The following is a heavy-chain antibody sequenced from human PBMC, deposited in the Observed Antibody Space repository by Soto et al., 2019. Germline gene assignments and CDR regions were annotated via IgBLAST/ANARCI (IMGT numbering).Heavy chain of an antibody. CDR2: ISGGGDII. Sequence: QVQLVESGGGLVKPGGSLRLSCAASGFTFSDHYMTWIRQAPAKGPEWLSYISGGGDIISYADSVKGRFIISRDNAKRSLYLQMNSLTVEDTAVYYCSRDPRLADYWGQGTLVTVSS. J-gene: IGHJ4*02. CDR3: SRDPRLADY. D-gene: IGHD6-25*01. V-gene: IGHV3-11*01. CDR1: GFTFSDHY.